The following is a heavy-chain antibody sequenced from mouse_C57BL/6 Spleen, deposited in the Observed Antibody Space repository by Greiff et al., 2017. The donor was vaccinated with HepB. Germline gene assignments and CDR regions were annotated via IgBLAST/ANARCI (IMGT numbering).Heavy chain of an antibody. CDR2: ISDGGSYT. J-gene: IGHJ1*03. CDR3: ARDGSAPYWYFDV. V-gene: IGHV5-4*01. CDR1: GFTFSSYA. Sequence: EVHLVESGGGLVKPGGSLKLSCAASGFTFSSYAMSWVRQTPEKRLEWVATISDGGSYTYYPDNVKGRFTISRDNAKNNLYLQMSHLKSEDTAMYYCARDGSAPYWYFDVWGTGTTVTVSS.